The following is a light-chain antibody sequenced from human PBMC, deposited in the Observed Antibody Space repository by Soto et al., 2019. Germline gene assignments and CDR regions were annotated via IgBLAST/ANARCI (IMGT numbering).Light chain of an antibody. J-gene: IGLJ3*02. V-gene: IGLV2-18*02. CDR3: SSYTSSSTFA. Sequence: QSALSQPPSVSGSPGQSVTISCTGTSSDVGSYNRVSWYQQPPGTAPKLLIYEVNNRPSGVPDRFSGSKSDNTASLTISGLQAEDEADYYCSSYTSSSTFAFGGGTKLTLL. CDR1: SSDVGSYNR. CDR2: EVN.